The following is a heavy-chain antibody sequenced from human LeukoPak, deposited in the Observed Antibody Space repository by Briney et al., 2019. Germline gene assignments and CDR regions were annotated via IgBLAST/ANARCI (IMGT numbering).Heavy chain of an antibody. J-gene: IGHJ4*02. CDR1: GGSISSSSYY. Sequence: SETLSLTCTVSGGSISSSSYYWGWIRQPPGKGLEWIGSIYYSGSTYYNPSLKSRVTISVDTSKNQFSLKLSSVTAADTAVYYCARRGRPAATRGYFDYWGQGTLVTVSS. CDR3: ARRGRPAATRGYFDY. CDR2: IYYSGST. V-gene: IGHV4-39*01. D-gene: IGHD2-2*01.